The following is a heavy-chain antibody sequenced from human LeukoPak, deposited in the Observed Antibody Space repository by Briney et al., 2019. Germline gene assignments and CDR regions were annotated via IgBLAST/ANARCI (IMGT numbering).Heavy chain of an antibody. J-gene: IGHJ4*02. CDR2: IDPNSGGT. CDR1: GYTFTGYY. Sequence: ASVKVSCKASGYTFTGYYMHWVRQAPGQGLEWMGWIDPNSGGTNYAQKFQGRVTMTRDTSISTAYMELSRLRSDDTAVYYCARSYSSGWDFDYWGQGTLVTVSS. V-gene: IGHV1-2*02. D-gene: IGHD6-19*01. CDR3: ARSYSSGWDFDY.